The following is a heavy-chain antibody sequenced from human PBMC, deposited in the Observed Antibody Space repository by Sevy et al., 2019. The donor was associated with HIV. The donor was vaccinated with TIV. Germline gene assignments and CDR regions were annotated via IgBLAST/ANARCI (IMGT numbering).Heavy chain of an antibody. V-gene: IGHV3-23*01. CDR3: AREGCTKPHDY. D-gene: IGHD2-8*01. Sequence: GGSLRLSCAASGFTFSKYSMSWVRQPPGKGLECVSTFSFGGVGINYADSVKGRFTISRDNSKNTRYLQMNNLRPEDTAVYYCAREGCTKPHDYWGQGTLVTVSS. J-gene: IGHJ4*02. CDR2: FSFGGVGI. CDR1: GFTFSKYS.